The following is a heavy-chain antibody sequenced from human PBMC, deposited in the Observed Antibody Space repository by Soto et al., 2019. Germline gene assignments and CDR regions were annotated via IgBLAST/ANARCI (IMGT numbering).Heavy chain of an antibody. V-gene: IGHV3-21*01. J-gene: IGHJ4*02. D-gene: IGHD6-19*01. CDR2: ISSSSSYI. CDR1: GFTFSSYS. CDR3: TREDSIIIPAVADF. Sequence: PGGSLRLSCAASGFTFSSYSMNWVRQAPGKGLEWVSSISSSSSYIYYADSVKGRFTISRDNAKNSVSLQMNNLTAEDTAVYYCTREDSIIIPAVADFWGQGTLVTVSS.